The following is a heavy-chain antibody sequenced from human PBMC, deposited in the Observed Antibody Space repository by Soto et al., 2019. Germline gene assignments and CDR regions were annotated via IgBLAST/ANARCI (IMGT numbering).Heavy chain of an antibody. J-gene: IGHJ4*02. V-gene: IGHV4-39*01. D-gene: IGHD6-6*01. CDR2: IYYSGST. Sequence: ASETLSLTCTVSGGSISSSSYYWGWIRQPPGKGLEWIGSIYYSGSTYYNPSLKSRVTISVDTSKNQFSLKLSSVTAADTAVYYCASFEYSSSFFDYWGQGTLVTVSS. CDR3: ASFEYSSSFFDY. CDR1: GGSISSSSYY.